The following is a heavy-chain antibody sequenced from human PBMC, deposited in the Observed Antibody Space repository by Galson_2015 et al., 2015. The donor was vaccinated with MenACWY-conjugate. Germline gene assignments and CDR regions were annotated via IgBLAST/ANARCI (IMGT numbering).Heavy chain of an antibody. CDR1: GASISYSGYS. Sequence: TLSLTCSVSGASISYSGYSWDWIRQPPGRGLEWIGRVSNGGSTYSNPSLTSRVTMPVDTSKNQISLRLSSVTAADTAVYYCARQKKALYCGGDCYSFDQWGPGILVTVSS. CDR2: VSNGGST. J-gene: IGHJ4*02. CDR3: ARQKKALYCGGDCYSFDQ. V-gene: IGHV4-39*07. D-gene: IGHD2-21*02.